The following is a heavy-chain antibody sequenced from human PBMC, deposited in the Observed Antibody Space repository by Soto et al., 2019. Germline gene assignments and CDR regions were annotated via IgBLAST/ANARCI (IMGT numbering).Heavy chain of an antibody. J-gene: IGHJ4*02. D-gene: IGHD3-22*01. CDR2: FFHTGNT. Sequence: SETLSLTCTISGVSISSGKWWSWVRQPPGEVLEWFGEFFHTGNTDYKPSLKSRVSILVDKSKNQFSLNLDSVTAADTAVYYCARNLFDSRGYPPEVWGQGILVTVSS. CDR1: GVSISSGKW. CDR3: ARNLFDSRGYPPEV. V-gene: IGHV4-4*02.